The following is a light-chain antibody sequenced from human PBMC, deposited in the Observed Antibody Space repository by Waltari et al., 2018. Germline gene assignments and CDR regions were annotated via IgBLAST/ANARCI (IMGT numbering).Light chain of an antibody. CDR3: TSFSSDSTPLV. J-gene: IGLJ1*01. Sequence: QSALTQPASVSGSLGQSITMSCTGTSSDIGIYHYVSWYQQHPRKAPKLLIYDVSNRPSWVSNLFSCSESGNTASLTISGLQSEDEADYYCTSFSSDSTPLVFGTGTRVTV. V-gene: IGLV2-14*03. CDR2: DVS. CDR1: SSDIGIYHY.